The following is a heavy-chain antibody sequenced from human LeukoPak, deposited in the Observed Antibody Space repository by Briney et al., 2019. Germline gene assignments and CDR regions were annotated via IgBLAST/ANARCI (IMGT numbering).Heavy chain of an antibody. CDR1: GGSISSGSYY. CDR3: ARDPGGSLLAFDY. CDR2: IYYSGST. V-gene: IGHV4-30-4*08. D-gene: IGHD3-3*01. Sequence: SQTLSLTCTVSGGSISSGSYYWSWIRQPPGKGLEWIGYIYYSGSTYYNPSLKSRVTISVDTSKNQFSLKLSSVTAADTAVYYCARDPGGSLLAFDYWGQGTLVTVSS. J-gene: IGHJ4*02.